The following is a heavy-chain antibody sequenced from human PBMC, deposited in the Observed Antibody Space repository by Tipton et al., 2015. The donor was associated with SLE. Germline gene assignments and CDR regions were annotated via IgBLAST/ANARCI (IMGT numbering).Heavy chain of an antibody. CDR3: AGGTGADFDH. Sequence: GSLRLSCAASGFTYSGYAMHWVRQAPGKGLGWVAFIRADGSNKDYADYVKGRFTISRDNSKNTLYLQMNRLRVEYTAVDYCAGGTGADFDHWGQGT. CDR1: GFTYSGYA. D-gene: IGHD3-16*01. CDR2: IRADGSNK. V-gene: IGHV3-30*02. J-gene: IGHJ4*02.